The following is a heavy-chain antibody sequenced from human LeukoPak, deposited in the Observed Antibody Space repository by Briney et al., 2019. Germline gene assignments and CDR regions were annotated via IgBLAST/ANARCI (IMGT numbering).Heavy chain of an antibody. D-gene: IGHD3-22*01. CDR1: GGSISSGSYY. CDR3: ARGEYYYDNNGYQRYFQH. J-gene: IGHJ1*01. Sequence: SETLSLTCTVSGGSISSGSYYWSWIRQPAGKGLEWIGRIYTSGSTNYNPSLKSRVTMSVDTSKNQFSLKLSSVTAADTAVYYCARGEYYYDNNGYQRYFQHWGQGTLVTVSP. CDR2: IYTSGST. V-gene: IGHV4-61*02.